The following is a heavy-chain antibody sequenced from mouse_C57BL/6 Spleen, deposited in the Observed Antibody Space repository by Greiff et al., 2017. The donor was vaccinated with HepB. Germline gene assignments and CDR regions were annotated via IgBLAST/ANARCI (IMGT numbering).Heavy chain of an antibody. J-gene: IGHJ2*01. CDR1: GYTFTDYY. Sequence: VQLQQSGPELVKPGASVKISCKASGYTFTDYYMNWVKQSHGKSLEWIGDINPNNGGTSYNQKFKGKATLTVDKSSSTAYMELRSLTSEDSAVYYCARWNDGYDYWGQGTTLTVSS. V-gene: IGHV1-26*01. CDR3: ARWNDGYDY. CDR2: INPNNGGT. D-gene: IGHD2-3*01.